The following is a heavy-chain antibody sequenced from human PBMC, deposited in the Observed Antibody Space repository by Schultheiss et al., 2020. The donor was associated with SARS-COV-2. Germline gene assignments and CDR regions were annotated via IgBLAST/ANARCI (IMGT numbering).Heavy chain of an antibody. CDR2: VWSDGGSK. Sequence: GESLKISCAASGFTFSSYGMHWVRQAPGKGLEWVAVVWSDGGSKYYADSAKGRFTISRDNSKNTLYLQMNSLKTEDTAMYYCARDRSSGFDYWGQGTLVTVSS. CDR3: ARDRSSGFDY. D-gene: IGHD3-22*01. CDR1: GFTFSSYG. V-gene: IGHV3-33*08. J-gene: IGHJ4*02.